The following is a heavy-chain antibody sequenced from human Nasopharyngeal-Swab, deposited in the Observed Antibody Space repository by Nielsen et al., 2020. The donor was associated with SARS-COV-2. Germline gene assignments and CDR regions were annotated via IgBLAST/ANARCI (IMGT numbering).Heavy chain of an antibody. V-gene: IGHV3-33*01. CDR2: IWYDGSNK. CDR3: ASLLAPYCSSTSCYETANKNYYYYGMDV. CDR1: GFTFSSYG. J-gene: IGHJ6*02. D-gene: IGHD2-2*01. Sequence: GESLKISCAASGFTFSSYGMHWVRQAPGKGLEWVAVIWYDGSNKYYADSVKGRFTISRDNSKNTLYLQMNSLRAEDTAVYYCASLLAPYCSSTSCYETANKNYYYYGMDVWGQGTTVTVSS.